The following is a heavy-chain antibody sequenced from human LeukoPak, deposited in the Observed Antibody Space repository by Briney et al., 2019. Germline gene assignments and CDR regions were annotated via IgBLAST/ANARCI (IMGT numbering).Heavy chain of an antibody. D-gene: IGHD1-26*01. J-gene: IGHJ6*03. CDR3: ARDLGNHYMDV. CDR2: MYFTGTP. Sequence: PSETLSLTCTVSGGSLNSGSYYWGWVRRPPGQGLEWIGSMYFTGTPYYSPSFRSRLTISLDTSKNQFSLRLTSATAADTALYFCARDLGNHYMDVWGEGTTVTVS. V-gene: IGHV4-39*07. CDR1: GGSLNSGSYY.